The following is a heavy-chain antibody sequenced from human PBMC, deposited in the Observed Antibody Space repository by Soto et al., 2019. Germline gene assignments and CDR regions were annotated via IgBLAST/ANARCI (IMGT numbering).Heavy chain of an antibody. Sequence: QVQLVQSGAEVKKPGASVKVSCKASGYTFTTYGLSWVRQAPGQGLDWMGWISTYNGNTKYAERLQGRVTMTTDTTTSTAYMELRSLRSDDTAVYYCARGPTDYYDNSGDFVLDYLGQGTLVTVSS. CDR2: ISTYNGNT. V-gene: IGHV1-18*01. D-gene: IGHD3-22*01. J-gene: IGHJ4*02. CDR3: ARGPTDYYDNSGDFVLDY. CDR1: GYTFTTYG.